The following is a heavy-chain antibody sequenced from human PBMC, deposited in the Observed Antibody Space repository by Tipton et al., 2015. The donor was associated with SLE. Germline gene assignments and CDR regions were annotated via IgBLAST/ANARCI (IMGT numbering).Heavy chain of an antibody. J-gene: IGHJ2*01. CDR1: GGSFSDYY. CDR3: ARTPGGVQGQIGWYFDL. V-gene: IGHV4-34*01. D-gene: IGHD3-10*01. CDR2: INHSGST. Sequence: LRLSCAVYGGSFSDYYWSWIRQPPGKGLEWIGEINHSGSTNYNPSLKSRVTISVDTSKNQFSLKLSSVTAADTAVYYCARTPGGVQGQIGWYFDLWGRGTLVTVSS.